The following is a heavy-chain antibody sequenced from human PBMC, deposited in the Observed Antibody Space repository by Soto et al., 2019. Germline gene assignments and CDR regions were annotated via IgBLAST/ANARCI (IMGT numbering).Heavy chain of an antibody. CDR3: ARVLKGIAPERGLYYFDY. V-gene: IGHV4-31*03. Sequence: SETLSLTCTVSGGSISSGGYYWSWIRQHPGKGLEWIGYIYHSGSTNYNPSLKSRVTISVDKSKNQFSLKLSSVTAADTAVYYCARVLKGIAPERGLYYFDYWGQGTLVTVSS. D-gene: IGHD3-16*01. CDR2: IYHSGST. CDR1: GGSISSGGYY. J-gene: IGHJ4*02.